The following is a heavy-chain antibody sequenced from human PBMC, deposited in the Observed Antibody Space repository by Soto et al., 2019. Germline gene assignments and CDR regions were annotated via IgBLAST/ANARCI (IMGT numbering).Heavy chain of an antibody. Sequence: ASVNVSCKASGYTFTGYYMHWVRQAPGQGLEWMGWINPNSGGTNYAQKFQGRVTMTRDTSISTAYMELSRLRSDDTAVYYCGCSPLVAGHPYYYGMDVWGQGTTVTVSS. CDR3: GCSPLVAGHPYYYGMDV. CDR1: GYTFTGYY. D-gene: IGHD6-19*01. V-gene: IGHV1-2*02. CDR2: INPNSGGT. J-gene: IGHJ6*02.